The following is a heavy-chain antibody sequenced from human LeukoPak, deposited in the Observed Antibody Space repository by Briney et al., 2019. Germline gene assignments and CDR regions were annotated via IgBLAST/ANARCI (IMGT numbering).Heavy chain of an antibody. CDR3: ARDRVAAAGTWGYYYYGMDV. J-gene: IGHJ6*02. CDR2: ISSNGGST. CDR1: GFTFSSYA. D-gene: IGHD6-13*01. Sequence: GGSLRLSCAASGFTFSSYAMHWVRQAPGKGLEYVSAISSNGGSTYYANSVKGRFTISRDNSKNTLYLQMGSLRAEDMAVYYCARDRVAAAGTWGYYYYGMDVWGQGTTVTVSS. V-gene: IGHV3-64*01.